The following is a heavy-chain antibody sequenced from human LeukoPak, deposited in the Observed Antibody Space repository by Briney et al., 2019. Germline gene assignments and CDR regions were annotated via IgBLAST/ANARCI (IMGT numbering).Heavy chain of an antibody. D-gene: IGHD1-26*01. CDR3: ARDRVGATDYFDY. V-gene: IGHV3-30-3*01. Sequence: RSLRLSCAASGFTFSSYAMHWVRQAPGKGLEWVAVISYDGSNKYYADSVKGRFTISRDNSKNTLYLQMNSLRAEDTAVYYCARDRVGATDYFDYWGQGTLVTVSS. CDR1: GFTFSSYA. J-gene: IGHJ4*02. CDR2: ISYDGSNK.